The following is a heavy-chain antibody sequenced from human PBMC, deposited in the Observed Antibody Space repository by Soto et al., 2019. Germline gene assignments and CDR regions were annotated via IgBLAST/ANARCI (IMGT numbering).Heavy chain of an antibody. D-gene: IGHD2-2*01. CDR1: GYTFTTYG. CDR2: ISTYNGNT. V-gene: IGHV1-18*01. CDR3: ARWDCSSTSCRSNAFDI. Sequence: ASLKVSCKASGYTFTTYGISWVRQAPGQGLEWMGWISTYNGNTNSAQRVQGRVTMTTDTSTSTAYMELRSLRSDDTAVYYCARWDCSSTSCRSNAFDIWGQGTMVTVSS. J-gene: IGHJ3*02.